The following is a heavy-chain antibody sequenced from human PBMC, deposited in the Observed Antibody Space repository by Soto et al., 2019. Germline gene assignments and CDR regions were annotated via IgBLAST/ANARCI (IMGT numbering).Heavy chain of an antibody. J-gene: IGHJ5*02. V-gene: IGHV3-23*01. CDR3: AKDRHYDSSGYLFDP. CDR2: ISGSGGST. Sequence: GGSLRLSCAASGFTFSSYAMSWVRQAPGKGLEWVSAISGSGGSTYYADSVKGRFTISRDNSKNTLYLQMNSLRAEDTAVYYCAKDRHYDSSGYLFDPWGQGTLVTVSS. D-gene: IGHD3-22*01. CDR1: GFTFSSYA.